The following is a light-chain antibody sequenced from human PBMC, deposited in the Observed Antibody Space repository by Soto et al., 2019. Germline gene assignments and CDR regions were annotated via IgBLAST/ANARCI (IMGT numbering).Light chain of an antibody. CDR3: QQYGTSPYT. J-gene: IGKJ2*01. V-gene: IGKV3-20*01. Sequence: EIVFTQSPGTLSLSPGERVTLCCRASQSVSFNYLAWYQQKSGQAPRLLIYVVSSRATGIPDRFSGSGSGTDFSLTISRLEHEDFEVYYCQQYGTSPYTFGQETKLEIK. CDR2: VVS. CDR1: QSVSFNY.